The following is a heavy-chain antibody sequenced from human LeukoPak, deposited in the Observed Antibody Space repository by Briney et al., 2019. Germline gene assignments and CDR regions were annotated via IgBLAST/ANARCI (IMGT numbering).Heavy chain of an antibody. CDR2: ISASGGTT. V-gene: IGHV3-23*01. CDR1: GFTFSSYA. D-gene: IGHD6-19*01. J-gene: IGHJ6*02. CDR3: AKAAGNYYYYYGMDV. Sequence: GGSLRLSCATSGFTFSSYAMTWVRQAPGKGLEWVSGISASGGTTSYADSVKGRFTISRDNSKNTLYLQMNSLRADDTAVYYCAKAAGNYYYYYGMDVWAQGTTVTVSS.